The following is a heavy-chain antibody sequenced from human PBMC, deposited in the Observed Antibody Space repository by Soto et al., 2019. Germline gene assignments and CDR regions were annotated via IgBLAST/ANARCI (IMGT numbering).Heavy chain of an antibody. J-gene: IGHJ4*02. CDR3: GSGPSTTWIDN. D-gene: IGHD2-2*01. CDR1: GGSITSHHYY. V-gene: IGHV4-39*01. CDR2: IYSGGNT. Sequence: QLQVQESGPGQVKPSQTLSLTCTVSGGSITSHHYYWGWIRQPPGKELEWIGSIYSGGNTYYNPSLRSRLTIFVDTAKNLISLKLSSVTAADSAIYYCGSGPSTTWIDNWGLGTQVSVSS.